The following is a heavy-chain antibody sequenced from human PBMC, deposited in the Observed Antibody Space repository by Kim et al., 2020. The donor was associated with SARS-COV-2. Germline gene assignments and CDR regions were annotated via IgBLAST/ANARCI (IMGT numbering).Heavy chain of an antibody. CDR2: INHSGST. D-gene: IGHD2-8*01. V-gene: IGHV4-34*01. Sequence: SETLSLTCAVYGGSFSGYYWSWIRQPPGKGLEWIGEINHSGSTNYNPSLKSRVTISVDTSKNQFSLKLSSVTAADTAVYYCARGPGYCTNGVCPGYSSGWYHYWGQGTLVTVSS. CDR3: ARGPGYCTNGVCPGYSSGWYHY. CDR1: GGSFSGYY. J-gene: IGHJ4*02.